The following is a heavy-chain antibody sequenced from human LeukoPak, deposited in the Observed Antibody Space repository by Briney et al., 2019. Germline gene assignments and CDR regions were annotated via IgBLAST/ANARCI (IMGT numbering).Heavy chain of an antibody. J-gene: IGHJ4*02. Sequence: PSETLSLTCAVYGGSFSGYYWSWIRRPPGKGLEWIGEINHSGSTNYNPSLKSRVTISVDTSKNQFSLKLSSVTAADTAVYYCERGGGIAARGRGRRYFDYWGQGTLVTVSS. D-gene: IGHD6-6*01. V-gene: IGHV4-34*01. CDR3: ERGGGIAARGRGRRYFDY. CDR1: GGSFSGYY. CDR2: INHSGST.